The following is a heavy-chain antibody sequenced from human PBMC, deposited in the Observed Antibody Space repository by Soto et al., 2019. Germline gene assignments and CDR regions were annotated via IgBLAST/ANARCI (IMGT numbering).Heavy chain of an antibody. D-gene: IGHD6-13*01. Sequence: QLKLQESGPGLVKPSETLSLTCVVSGVSISGSDYYWAWIRQSPGKGLEWIGSIYYTGSTDYNPSLSRRVTISVDTSKNQLSLTLSSVTAADAAVYFCARPDRLGLILYSSSWFFEFWGQGTVVAVSS. J-gene: IGHJ4*02. CDR3: ARPDRLGLILYSSSWFFEF. CDR1: GVSISGSDYY. V-gene: IGHV4-39*01. CDR2: IYYTGST.